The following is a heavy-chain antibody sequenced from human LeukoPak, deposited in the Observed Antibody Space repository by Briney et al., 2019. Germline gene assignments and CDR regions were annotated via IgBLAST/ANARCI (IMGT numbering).Heavy chain of an antibody. D-gene: IGHD3-3*01. CDR2: ISAYNGNT. V-gene: IGHV1-18*01. J-gene: IGHJ5*02. CDR1: GYTFTSYG. CDR3: ARGSHRVFGVVITNWFDP. Sequence: ASVKVSCKASGYTFTSYGISWVRQAPGQGLEWMGWISAYNGNTNYAQKLQGRVTMTTDTSTSTAYMELRSLRSDDTAVYYCARGSHRVFGVVITNWFDPWGQGTLVTVSS.